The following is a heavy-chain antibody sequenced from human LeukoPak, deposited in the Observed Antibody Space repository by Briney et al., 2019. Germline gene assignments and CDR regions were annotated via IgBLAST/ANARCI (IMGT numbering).Heavy chain of an antibody. D-gene: IGHD6-13*01. CDR1: GFTFSSYW. J-gene: IGHJ4*02. V-gene: IGHV3-74*01. CDR3: ARDQGGYSSSWFDY. Sequence: PGGSLRLSCAASGFTFSSYWMHWVRQAPGKGLGWVSRINSDGSSTSYADSVKGRFTISRDNAKNTLYLQMNSLRAEDTAVYYCARDQGGYSSSWFDYWGQGTLVTVSS. CDR2: INSDGSST.